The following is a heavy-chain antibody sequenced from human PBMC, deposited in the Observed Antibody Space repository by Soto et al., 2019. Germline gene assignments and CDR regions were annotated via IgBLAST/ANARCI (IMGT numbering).Heavy chain of an antibody. Sequence: EVQLVESGGGFVQPGRSLRLSCAASGFTFDDNAMHWVRQAPGKGLEWVSGIGWNGDNIGYADSVKGRFTISRDNAKNSLYLQMNSLRADDTALYYCAKGGATVTTWFDYWGQGTLVTVSS. CDR2: IGWNGDNI. D-gene: IGHD4-4*01. CDR3: AKGGATVTTWFDY. V-gene: IGHV3-9*01. CDR1: GFTFDDNA. J-gene: IGHJ4*02.